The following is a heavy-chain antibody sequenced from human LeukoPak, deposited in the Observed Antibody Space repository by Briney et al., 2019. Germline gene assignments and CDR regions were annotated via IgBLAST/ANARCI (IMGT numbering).Heavy chain of an antibody. CDR2: MNPNSGNT. CDR3: ARTDYTGFVPDY. V-gene: IGHV1-8*01. Sequence: GASVKVSCKASGYTFTRHDVNWVRQAPGQGLEWMVWMNPNSGNTGFAQKFRGRVTMTRDTSINTAYMELTGLTSEDTAVYYCARTDYTGFVPDYWGQGTLVIVSS. CDR1: GYTFTRHD. J-gene: IGHJ4*02. D-gene: IGHD2-2*02.